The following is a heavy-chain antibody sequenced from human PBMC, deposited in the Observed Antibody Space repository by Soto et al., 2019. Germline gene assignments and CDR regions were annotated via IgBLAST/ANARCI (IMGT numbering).Heavy chain of an antibody. CDR1: GFSLANYP. V-gene: IGHV3-48*02. CDR3: AKGPHTNVGWPYYFES. J-gene: IGHJ4*02. D-gene: IGHD6-19*01. Sequence: GGSLRLSCVASGFSLANYPMNWVRQTPGKGLEWISYSSPRGDTIYYADFVEGRFTISRDNARNSLSLHMSSLRDEDSALYYCAKGPHTNVGWPYYFESWGQGVPVTVSS. CDR2: SSPRGDTI.